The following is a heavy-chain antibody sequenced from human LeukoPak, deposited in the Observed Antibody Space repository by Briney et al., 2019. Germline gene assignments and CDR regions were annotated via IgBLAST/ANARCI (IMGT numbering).Heavy chain of an antibody. J-gene: IGHJ3*02. CDR1: GGSISSSNW. CDR3: AVRPKSVAFDI. Sequence: SETLSLTCAVSGGSISSSNWWSWVRQPPGKGLEWIGEIYHGGSTNYNPSLKSRVTISVDKSKNQFSLKLSSVTAADTAVYYCAVRPKSVAFDIWGQGTMVTVSS. V-gene: IGHV4-4*02. CDR2: IYHGGST.